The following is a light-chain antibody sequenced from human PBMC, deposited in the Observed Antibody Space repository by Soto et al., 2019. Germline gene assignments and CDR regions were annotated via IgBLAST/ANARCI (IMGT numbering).Light chain of an antibody. J-gene: IGKJ1*01. CDR1: QSINQ. CDR3: KQYSSLWT. Sequence: DIQMTQSPSTLSASVGDRVTITCRASQSINQLAWYQQKPGRAPKVLIYDVSSLESGVPSRFSGSGSGTEFTLPISSLQPDGFEIYYCKQYSSLWTFGQGTKVEIK. V-gene: IGKV1-5*01. CDR2: DVS.